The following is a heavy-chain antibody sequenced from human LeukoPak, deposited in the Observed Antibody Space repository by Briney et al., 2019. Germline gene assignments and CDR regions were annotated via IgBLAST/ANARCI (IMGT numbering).Heavy chain of an antibody. CDR1: GGSISSSSYY. V-gene: IGHV4-39*07. CDR2: IYYSGST. J-gene: IGHJ4*02. D-gene: IGHD3-9*01. CDR3: ARTGMGYFDY. Sequence: SETLSLTCTVSGGSISSSSYYWGWIRQPPGKGLEWIGSIYYSGSTYYNPSLKSRVTISVDTSKNQFSLKLSSVTAADTAVYYCARTGMGYFDYWGQGTLVTVSP.